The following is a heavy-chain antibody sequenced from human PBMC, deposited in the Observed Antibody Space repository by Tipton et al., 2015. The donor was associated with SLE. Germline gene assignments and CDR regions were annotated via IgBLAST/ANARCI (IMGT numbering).Heavy chain of an antibody. CDR3: ARDPNGGYGSFDY. V-gene: IGHV4-31*03. CDR1: GVSISSGGHY. CDR2: LYYSGST. Sequence: TLSLTCTVSGVSISSGGHYWSWLRQLPGKGLEWIGYLYYSGSTEYNPSLKSRVTISIDSSKSQLSLNLSSVTAADTAVYYCARDPNGGYGSFDYWGLGALVTVSS. D-gene: IGHD7-27*01. J-gene: IGHJ4*02.